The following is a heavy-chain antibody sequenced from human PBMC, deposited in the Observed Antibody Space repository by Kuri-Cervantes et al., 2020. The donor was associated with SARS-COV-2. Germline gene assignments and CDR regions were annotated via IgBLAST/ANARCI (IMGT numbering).Heavy chain of an antibody. Sequence: ASVKVSCKVSGYTLTELSMHWVRQAPGKGLEWMGGFDPEDGETIYAQKFQGRVTMTEDTSTVTAYMELSSLRSEDTAVYYCALAVAGTWNFDYWGQGTLVTVSS. CDR3: ALAVAGTWNFDY. V-gene: IGHV1-24*01. CDR2: FDPEDGET. CDR1: GYTLTELS. J-gene: IGHJ4*02. D-gene: IGHD6-19*01.